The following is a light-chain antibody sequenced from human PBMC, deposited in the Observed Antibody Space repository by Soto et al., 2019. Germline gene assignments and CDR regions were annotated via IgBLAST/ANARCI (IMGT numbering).Light chain of an antibody. V-gene: IGLV3-21*02. Sequence: SYELTQPPSVSVAPGQTARITCGGSDIGSKSVHWYQQKPGQAPVLVVYDDSDRPSGIPERFSGSNSGNTATLTISRIEAGDEADYYCQVWDTSSDYRGVFGTGTKLTVL. CDR2: DDS. CDR3: QVWDTSSDYRGV. CDR1: DIGSKS. J-gene: IGLJ1*01.